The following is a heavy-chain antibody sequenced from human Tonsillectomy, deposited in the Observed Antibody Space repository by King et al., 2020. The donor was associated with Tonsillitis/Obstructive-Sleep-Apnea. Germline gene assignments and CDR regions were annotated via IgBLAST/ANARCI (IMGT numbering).Heavy chain of an antibody. D-gene: IGHD5-24*01. Sequence: QLVQSGAEVKKPGSSVKVSCKASGGTFSSYAISWVRQAPGQGLEWMGGIIPILGIANYAQKFQGRVTITADKSTSTAYMELSSLRSEDTAVYYCARVQGSDGYNFAHDDYWGQGTLVTVSS. CDR1: GGTFSSYA. CDR3: ARVQGSDGYNFAHDDY. J-gene: IGHJ4*02. CDR2: IIPILGIA. V-gene: IGHV1-69*10.